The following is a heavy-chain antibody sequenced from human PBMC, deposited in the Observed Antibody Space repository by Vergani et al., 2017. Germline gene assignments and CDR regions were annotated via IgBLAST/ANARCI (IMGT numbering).Heavy chain of an antibody. CDR1: GFTFSDYY. CDR3: ARDGGIAAAGPTYGMDV. J-gene: IGHJ6*02. Sequence: QVQLVESGGGLVKPGGSLRLSCAASGFTFSDYYMSWIRQAPGKGLEWVSYISSSSSYTNYADSVKGRFTISRDNAKNSQYLQMNRLRAEDTAVYYCARDGGIAAAGPTYGMDVWGQGTTVTVSS. V-gene: IGHV3-11*05. D-gene: IGHD6-13*01. CDR2: ISSSSSYT.